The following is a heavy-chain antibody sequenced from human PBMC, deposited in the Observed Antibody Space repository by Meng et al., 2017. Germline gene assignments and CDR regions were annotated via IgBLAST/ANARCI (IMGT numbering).Heavy chain of an antibody. CDR1: GYTFTSYA. D-gene: IGHD3-3*01. CDR3: ATTLNYDFWSGFYY. CDR2: INAGNGNT. J-gene: IGHJ4*02. Sequence: QGQLLQSGAEVKKPGASVKVSCKASGYTFTSYAMHWVRQAPGQRLEWMGWINAGNGNTKYSQKFQGRVSISRDTSASTAYMELRSLRFEDTAVYYCATTLNYDFWSGFYYWGQGTLVTVSS. V-gene: IGHV1-3*01.